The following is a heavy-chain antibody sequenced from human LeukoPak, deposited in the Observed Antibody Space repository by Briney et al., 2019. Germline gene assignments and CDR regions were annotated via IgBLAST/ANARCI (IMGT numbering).Heavy chain of an antibody. CDR1: GGSFSGYY. J-gene: IGHJ3*02. D-gene: IGHD3-22*01. Sequence: SETLSLTCAVYGGSFSGYYWSWIRQPPGKGLEWIGEINHSGSTNYNPSLKSRVTISVDTSKNQFSLKLSSVTAADTAVYYCTSSGYYYLDAFDIWGQGTMVTVSS. CDR2: INHSGST. CDR3: TSSGYYYLDAFDI. V-gene: IGHV4-34*01.